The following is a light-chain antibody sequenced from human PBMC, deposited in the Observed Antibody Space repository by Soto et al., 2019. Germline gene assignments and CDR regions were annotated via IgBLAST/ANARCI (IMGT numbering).Light chain of an antibody. J-gene: IGKJ3*01. CDR2: GAS. V-gene: IGKV3-20*01. CDR1: QSVSSSY. CDR3: QQYCSSPLFT. Sequence: EIVLTQSPGTLSLSPGDRATLSCRASQSVSSSYLAWYQQKPGQAPMLLLYGASSRSTGIPDRFSGSGSGTEVTLTISRLEPEDFAVYYCQQYCSSPLFTFGPGTKVDIK.